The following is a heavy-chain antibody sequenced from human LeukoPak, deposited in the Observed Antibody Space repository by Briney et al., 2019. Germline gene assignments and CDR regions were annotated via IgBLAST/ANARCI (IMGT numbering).Heavy chain of an antibody. Sequence: GGSLRLSCAASGFTFSSYGMHWVRQAPGKGLEWVAFIRYDGSDKYYAESVKGRFTISRDISKNTLYLQMNSLGAEDTAVYYCAKRGLEMATIYYFDYWGQGTLVTVSS. V-gene: IGHV3-30*02. CDR1: GFTFSSYG. CDR3: AKRGLEMATIYYFDY. D-gene: IGHD5-24*01. J-gene: IGHJ4*02. CDR2: IRYDGSDK.